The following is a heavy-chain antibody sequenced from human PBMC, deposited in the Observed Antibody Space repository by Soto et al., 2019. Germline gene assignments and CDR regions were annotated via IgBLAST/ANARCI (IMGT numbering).Heavy chain of an antibody. CDR1: GYTFTGYY. D-gene: IGHD5-12*01. V-gene: IGHV1-2*04. CDR2: ISPNSGGT. Sequence: QVQLVQSGAEVKKPGASVKVSCKASGYTFTGYYMHWVRQAPGQGLEWMGWISPNSGGTNYAQKYQGWITTTSVTSISTAYMELSRLRSDDTAVYYCARELRGYSGYDPEYYYYYYGMDVWGQGTTVTVSS. J-gene: IGHJ6*02. CDR3: ARELRGYSGYDPEYYYYYYGMDV.